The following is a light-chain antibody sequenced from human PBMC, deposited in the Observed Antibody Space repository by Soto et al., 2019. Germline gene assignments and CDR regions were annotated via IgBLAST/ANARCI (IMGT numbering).Light chain of an antibody. CDR2: GAS. CDR3: QQYNNWPRT. CDR1: QTVNSN. J-gene: IGKJ1*01. V-gene: IGKV3-15*01. Sequence: EIVMTQSPATLSVSPGERATLSRRASQTVNSNLAWYQQKPGQAPRLLIYGASTRATGIPARFSGSGSGTEFTLTISSLQSEDFAVYYCQQYNNWPRTFGQGTKVDIK.